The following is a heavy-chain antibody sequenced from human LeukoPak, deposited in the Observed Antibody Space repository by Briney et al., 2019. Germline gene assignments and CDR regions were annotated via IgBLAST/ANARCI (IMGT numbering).Heavy chain of an antibody. V-gene: IGHV4-38-2*02. CDR3: AREGASGGYDWGWFDP. J-gene: IGHJ5*02. CDR1: GYSISSGYY. CDR2: IYHIGTT. D-gene: IGHD5-12*01. Sequence: TETLSLTCAVSGYSISSGYYWVWIRQPPGKGLEWIGTIYHIGTTYYNPSLKSRVTMSVDTSKNQFSLKLSSVSAADSAVYFCAREGASGGYDWGWFDPWGQGTLVTVSS.